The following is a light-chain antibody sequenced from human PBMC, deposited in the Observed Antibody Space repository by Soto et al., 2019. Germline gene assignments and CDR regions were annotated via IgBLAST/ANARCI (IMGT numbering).Light chain of an antibody. CDR2: KAS. J-gene: IGKJ2*01. CDR3: QQYNSYSGT. CDR1: QSISSW. V-gene: IGKV1-5*03. Sequence: DIQMTQSPSTLSASVGDRVTITCRASQSISSWLAWYQQKPGKAPKLLIYKASSLETGVPSRFSGSGSGTEFTLTISSLQPDDFATYYCQQYNSYSGTSGQGTKLEIK.